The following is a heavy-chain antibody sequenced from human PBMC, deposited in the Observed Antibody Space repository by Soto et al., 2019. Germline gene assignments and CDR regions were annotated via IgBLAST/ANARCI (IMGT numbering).Heavy chain of an antibody. CDR1: GFTVKTNF. D-gene: IGHD2-21*01. CDR3: ARQCGGDCSNAFHL. J-gene: IGHJ3*01. CDR2: LYPGPGT. Sequence: EEQLVESGGGLVQPGGSLRLSCAASGFTVKTNFMNWVRQAPGKEPEWVAVLYPGPGTYYADSLKGRFTISRDDSKNTLFPQLINMRAEDTAVYYCARQCGGDCSNAFHLWGQGTRVTVPS. V-gene: IGHV3-66*04.